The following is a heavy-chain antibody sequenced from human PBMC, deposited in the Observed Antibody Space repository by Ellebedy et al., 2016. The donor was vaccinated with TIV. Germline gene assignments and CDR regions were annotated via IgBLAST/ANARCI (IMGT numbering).Heavy chain of an antibody. J-gene: IGHJ3*02. CDR3: ARAAAVRAFDI. V-gene: IGHV3-21*01. CDR2: ISSSSSYI. D-gene: IGHD3-10*02. Sequence: GESLKISCAASGFTFSSYSMNWVRQAPGKGLEWVSSISSSSSYIYYADSVKGRFTISRDNAKNSLYLQMNSLRAEDTAVYYCARAAAVRAFDIWGQGTMVTVSS. CDR1: GFTFSSYS.